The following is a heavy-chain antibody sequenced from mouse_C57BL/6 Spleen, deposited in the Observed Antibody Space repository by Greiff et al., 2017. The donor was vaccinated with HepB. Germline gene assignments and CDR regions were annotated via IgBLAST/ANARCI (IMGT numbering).Heavy chain of an antibody. CDR3: TSDRIWFYAMDY. J-gene: IGHJ4*01. CDR1: GFTFSSYA. D-gene: IGHD2-2*01. Sequence: EVMLVESGEGLVKPGGSLKLSCAASGFTFSSYAMSWVRQTPEKRLEWVAYISSGGDYIYYADTVKGRFTISRDNARNTLYLQMSSLRSEDTAMYYGTSDRIWFYAMDYWGQVTSVTVSS. CDR2: ISSGGDYI. V-gene: IGHV5-9-1*02.